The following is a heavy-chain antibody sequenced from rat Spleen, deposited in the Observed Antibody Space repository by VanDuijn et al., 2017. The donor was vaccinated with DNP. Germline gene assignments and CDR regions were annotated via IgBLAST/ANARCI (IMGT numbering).Heavy chain of an antibody. CDR1: GFXXXDXX. J-gene: IGHJ3*01. Sequence: EVQLVESGGGLVQPGXXLKLSCXXXGFXXXDXXXAWXDQSPKKGLEWVATIIYDGSSTYYRDSVKGRFTISRDNAKNTLYLQMDSLRSEDTATYYCARSRWERFAYWGQGTLVTVSS. CDR3: ARSRWERFAY. V-gene: IGHV5-7*01. CDR2: IIYDGSST. D-gene: IGHD5-1*01.